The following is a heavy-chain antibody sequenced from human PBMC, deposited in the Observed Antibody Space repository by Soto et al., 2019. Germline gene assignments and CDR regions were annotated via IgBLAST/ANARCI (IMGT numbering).Heavy chain of an antibody. Sequence: SETLSLTCAVYGGSFSGYYWSWIRQPPGKGLDWIGEINHSGSTNYNPSLKSRVSISVGTSNNQFSLKLSSVTAADTAVYYCARGRGDGYNQHWYFDLWGRGTLVTVSS. J-gene: IGHJ2*01. CDR2: INHSGST. V-gene: IGHV4-34*01. CDR3: ARGRGDGYNQHWYFDL. CDR1: GGSFSGYY. D-gene: IGHD3-10*01.